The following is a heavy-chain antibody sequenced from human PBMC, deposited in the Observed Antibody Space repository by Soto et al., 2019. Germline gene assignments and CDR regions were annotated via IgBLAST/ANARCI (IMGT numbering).Heavy chain of an antibody. V-gene: IGHV4-30-4*01. Sequence: SETLSLTCTVSGGSVTSDEDYWSWIRQSPGKGLEWIGYISNSGITYYNPSLKSRVTISVDTSKNQFSLKLTSVTAADTAVYYCARHGSNWGQGTLVTVSS. J-gene: IGHJ4*02. CDR3: ARHGSN. CDR1: GGSVTSDEDY. CDR2: ISNSGIT.